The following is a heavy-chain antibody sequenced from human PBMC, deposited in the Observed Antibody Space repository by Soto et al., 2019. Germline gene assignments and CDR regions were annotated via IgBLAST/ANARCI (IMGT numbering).Heavy chain of an antibody. D-gene: IGHD6-19*01. J-gene: IGHJ4*02. CDR1: GYTFTSYG. CDR3: ARAHPITVAGTGDDY. CDR2: ISAYNGNT. Sequence: GASVKVSCKASGYTFTSYGIGGVRQAPGQGLEWMGWISAYNGNTNYAQKLQGRVTMTTDTSTSTAYMELRSLRSDDTAVYYCARAHPITVAGTGDDYWGQGTLVTVS. V-gene: IGHV1-18*01.